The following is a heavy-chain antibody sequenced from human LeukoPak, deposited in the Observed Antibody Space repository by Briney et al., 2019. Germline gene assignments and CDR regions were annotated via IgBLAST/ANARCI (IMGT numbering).Heavy chain of an antibody. CDR2: IYYSGST. V-gene: IGHV4-39*07. Sequence: KPSETLSLTCTVSGGSISSSSYYWGWIRQPPGKGREWIGSIYYSGSTYYNPSLKSRVTISVDPSNNQFSLKLSSVTAADTAVYYCARDNRRIVVVPAAIKGAFDYWGQGTLVTVSS. CDR3: ARDNRRIVVVPAAIKGAFDY. D-gene: IGHD2-2*02. CDR1: GGSISSSSYY. J-gene: IGHJ4*02.